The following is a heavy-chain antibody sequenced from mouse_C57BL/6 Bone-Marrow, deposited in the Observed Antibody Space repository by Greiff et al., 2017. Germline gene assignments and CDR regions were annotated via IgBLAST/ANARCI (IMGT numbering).Heavy chain of an antibody. D-gene: IGHD2-4*01. CDR2: INSDGGST. Sequence: EVKLMESGGGLVQPGESLKLSCESNEYEFPSHDMSWVRKTPEKRLELVAAINSDGGSTYYPDTMERRFIISRDNSKKTLYLQRSSLRSEDTAVYYCARHKGYDYDWFAYWGQGTLVTVSA. J-gene: IGHJ3*01. CDR3: ARHKGYDYDWFAY. V-gene: IGHV5-2*01. CDR1: EYEFPSHD.